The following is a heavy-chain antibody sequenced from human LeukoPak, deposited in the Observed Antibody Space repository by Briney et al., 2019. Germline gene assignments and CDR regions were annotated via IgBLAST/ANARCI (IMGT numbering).Heavy chain of an antibody. CDR3: ARSEDYYDSSGHAFDY. J-gene: IGHJ4*02. D-gene: IGHD3-22*01. CDR1: GGSISSYY. CDR2: IYYSGST. V-gene: IGHV4-59*01. Sequence: PSETLSLTCTVSGGSISSYYRSWIRQPPGKGLEWIGYIYYSGSTNYNPSLKSRVTISVDTSKNQFSLKLSSVTAADTAVYYCARSEDYYDSSGHAFDYWGQGTLVTVSS.